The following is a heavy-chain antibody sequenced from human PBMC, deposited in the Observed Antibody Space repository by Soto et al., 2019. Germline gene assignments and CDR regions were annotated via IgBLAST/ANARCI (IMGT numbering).Heavy chain of an antibody. J-gene: IGHJ4*02. Sequence: ASVKVSCKISGGTFDMYALNWVRQAPGQGLEWMGGIIPTFSISKYARKFQGRVTITADGSTSTTYLELRSLRSDDTALYYCANGKFPMTGSYFDYWGQGTQVTVSS. CDR2: IIPTFSIS. D-gene: IGHD3-9*01. CDR1: GGTFDMYA. V-gene: IGHV1-69*13. CDR3: ANGKFPMTGSYFDY.